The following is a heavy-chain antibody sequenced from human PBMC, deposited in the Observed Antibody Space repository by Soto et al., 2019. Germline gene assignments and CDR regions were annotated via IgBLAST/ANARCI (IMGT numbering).Heavy chain of an antibody. Sequence: SETLSLTCAVYGGSFSGYYWSWIRQPPGKGLEWIGEINHSGSTNYNPSLKSRVTISVDTSKNQFSLKLSSVTAADTAVYYCARESGEYSGYDLRYWGQGTLVTVSS. D-gene: IGHD5-12*01. J-gene: IGHJ4*02. CDR2: INHSGST. CDR3: ARESGEYSGYDLRY. CDR1: GGSFSGYY. V-gene: IGHV4-34*01.